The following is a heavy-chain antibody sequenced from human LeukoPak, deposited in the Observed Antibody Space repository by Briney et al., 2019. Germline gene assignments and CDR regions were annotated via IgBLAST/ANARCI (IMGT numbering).Heavy chain of an antibody. D-gene: IGHD6-19*01. Sequence: TLSLTCAXXGTPIXXGYWSWFRQPPGKGLQWIGEIYYSGATKYNPALTSRVTISIQVMKSTLSLTMTSVTAADTAVYFCAKESGGWPVSWGQGTLVTVSS. CDR1: GTPIXXGY. J-gene: IGHJ5*02. CDR2: IYYSGAT. CDR3: AKESGGWPVS. V-gene: IGHV4-59*08.